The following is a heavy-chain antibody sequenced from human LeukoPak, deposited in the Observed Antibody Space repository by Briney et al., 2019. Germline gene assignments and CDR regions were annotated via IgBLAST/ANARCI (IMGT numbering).Heavy chain of an antibody. Sequence: PSETLSLTCTVSGVSISSYYWSWIRQPPGKGLEWIGYIYYSGSTNYNPSLKSRVTISVDTSKNQFSLKLSSVTAADTAVYYCARGAGLDYWGQGTLVTVSS. J-gene: IGHJ4*02. V-gene: IGHV4-59*01. CDR3: ARGAGLDY. CDR1: GVSISSYY. CDR2: IYYSGST.